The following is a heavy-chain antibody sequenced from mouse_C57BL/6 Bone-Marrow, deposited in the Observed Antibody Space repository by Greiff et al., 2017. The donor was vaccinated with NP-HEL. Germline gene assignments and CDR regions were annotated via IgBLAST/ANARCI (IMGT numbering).Heavy chain of an antibody. CDR1: GYTFTSYG. Sequence: QVQLQQSGAELARPGASVKLSCKASGYTFTSYGISWVKQRTGQGLEWIGEIYPRSGNTYYNEKFKGKATLTADKSSSTAYRELRSLTSEDSAVDFCARRILHYYGSSYGFAYWGQGTLVTVSA. CDR3: ARRILHYYGSSYGFAY. J-gene: IGHJ3*01. CDR2: IYPRSGNT. D-gene: IGHD1-1*01. V-gene: IGHV1-81*01.